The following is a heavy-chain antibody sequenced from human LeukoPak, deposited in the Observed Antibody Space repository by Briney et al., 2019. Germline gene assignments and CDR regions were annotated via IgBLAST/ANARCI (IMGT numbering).Heavy chain of an antibody. CDR2: IKQDGSEK. CDR1: GFTFSNYW. D-gene: IGHD6-6*01. V-gene: IGHV3-7*01. Sequence: GGSLRLSCAASGFTFSNYWMTWVRQAPGKGLEWVANIKQDGSEKYYVDSVKGRFPISRDNAKNSLYLQMNSLRAEDTAVYYCARDRVRLSYSSSSSFDYWGQGTLVTVSS. CDR3: ARDRVRLSYSSSSSFDY. J-gene: IGHJ4*02.